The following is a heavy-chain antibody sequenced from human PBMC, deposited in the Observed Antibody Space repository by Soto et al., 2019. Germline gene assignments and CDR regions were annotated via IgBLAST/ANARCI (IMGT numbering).Heavy chain of an antibody. CDR1: GYTLTELS. J-gene: IGHJ3*02. V-gene: IGHV1-24*01. D-gene: IGHD2-15*01. CDR3: ATERTPHYCSGGGCHDAFDI. Sequence: ASVKVSCKVSGYTLTELSMHWVRQAPGKGLEWMGGFDPEDGETIYAQKFQGRVTMTEDTSTDTAYMELSSLRSEDTAVYYCATERTPHYCSGGGCHDAFDIWGQGTRVTVAS. CDR2: FDPEDGET.